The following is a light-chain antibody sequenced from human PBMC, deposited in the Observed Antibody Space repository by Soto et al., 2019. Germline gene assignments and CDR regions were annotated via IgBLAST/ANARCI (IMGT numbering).Light chain of an antibody. J-gene: IGKJ1*01. CDR1: QGVTTN. CDR3: QQYNNWPTWT. V-gene: IGKV3-15*01. CDR2: DAS. Sequence: EIVMTQSPGTLSVSPGERATLSCRAGQGVTTNLAWYQQKPGQAPRLLIYDASTRATGIPARFSGSGSGTEFTLTISSLQSEDFAVYYCQQYNNWPTWTFGQGTKVDIK.